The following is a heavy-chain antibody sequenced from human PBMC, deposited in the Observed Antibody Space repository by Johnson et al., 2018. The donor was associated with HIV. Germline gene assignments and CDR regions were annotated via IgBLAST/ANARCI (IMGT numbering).Heavy chain of an antibody. D-gene: IGHD5-12*01. CDR3: ARDHSGYDSVTAAFDI. V-gene: IGHV3-30-3*01. CDR2: ISYDGSDK. CDR1: GFTFISYA. Sequence: QVQLVESGGGVVQPGRSLRLSCAASGFTFISYAMHWVRQAPGKGLEWVAVISYDGSDKYYADSVKGRFTISRDNSKNTLYLEMNSLRAEDTAVYYCARDHSGYDSVTAAFDIWGQGTMVTVSS. J-gene: IGHJ3*02.